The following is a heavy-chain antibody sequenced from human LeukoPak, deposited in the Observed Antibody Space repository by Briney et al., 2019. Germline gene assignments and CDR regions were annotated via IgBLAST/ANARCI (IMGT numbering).Heavy chain of an antibody. Sequence: GGSLRLSCAASGFTFSSYAMHWVRQAPGKGLEWVAVISYDGSNKYYADSVKGRFTISRDNSKNTLYLQMNSLRAEDTAVYYCARDGQYCSSTSCPKNYYYYYGMDVWGQGTTVTVSS. CDR3: ARDGQYCSSTSCPKNYYYYYGMDV. J-gene: IGHJ6*02. CDR2: ISYDGSNK. D-gene: IGHD2-2*01. CDR1: GFTFSSYA. V-gene: IGHV3-30-3*01.